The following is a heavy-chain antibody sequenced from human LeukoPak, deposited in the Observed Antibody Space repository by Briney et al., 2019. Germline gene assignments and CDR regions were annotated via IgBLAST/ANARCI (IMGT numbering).Heavy chain of an antibody. CDR2: INSDGTNT. J-gene: IGHJ6*02. D-gene: IGHD3-10*01. Sequence: GGSLRLSCAASGFTFSTYWMHWVRQGPGKGLVWVSRINSDGTNTRNADSAKGRFTISRDNATNTLYLQMNSLRAEDTALYYCARAGPPYGSGSYSTHYYYGMDVWGQGTTVTVSS. CDR3: ARAGPPYGSGSYSTHYYYGMDV. V-gene: IGHV3-74*01. CDR1: GFTFSTYW.